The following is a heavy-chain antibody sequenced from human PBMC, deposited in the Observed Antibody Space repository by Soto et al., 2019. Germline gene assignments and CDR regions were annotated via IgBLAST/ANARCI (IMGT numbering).Heavy chain of an antibody. CDR3: ARGRYYYDSSGYEDAFDI. J-gene: IGHJ3*02. V-gene: IGHV1-18*01. CDR1: GYTFASYA. Sequence: ASVKVSCKASGYTFASYAISWVRQAPGQGLEWMGWISAYNGNTNYAQKLQGRVTMTTDTSTSTAYMELRSLRSDDTAVYYCARGRYYYDSSGYEDAFDIWGQGTMVTVSS. CDR2: ISAYNGNT. D-gene: IGHD3-22*01.